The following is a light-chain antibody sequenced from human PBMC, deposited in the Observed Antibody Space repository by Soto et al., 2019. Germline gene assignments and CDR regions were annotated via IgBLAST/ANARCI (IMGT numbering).Light chain of an antibody. V-gene: IGKV1-39*01. CDR2: AAS. CDR1: QSISSY. Sequence: QGTQSPSSLSASVGDRVTITCRASQSISSYLNWYQQKPGKAPKLLIYAASRLQSGVPSRFSGSGSGTDFTLTISSLQPEDFATYCWQQSYRTLTFGGGTKVDIK. CDR3: QQSYRTLT. J-gene: IGKJ4*02.